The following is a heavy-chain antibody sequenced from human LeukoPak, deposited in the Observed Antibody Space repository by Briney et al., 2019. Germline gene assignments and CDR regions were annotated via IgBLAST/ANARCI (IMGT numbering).Heavy chain of an antibody. CDR1: GGSISSHY. CDR3: ARDILSYSYYMDI. CDR2: IYYSGIT. D-gene: IGHD3-10*01. J-gene: IGHJ6*03. V-gene: IGHV4-59*11. Sequence: PSETLSLTCTVSGGSISSHYWSWIRQPPGNRLEWIGYIYYSGITNYNPSLKSRVTISVDTSKNQFSLKLSSETAADTAVYYCARDILSYSYYMDIWGKGTTVTVSS.